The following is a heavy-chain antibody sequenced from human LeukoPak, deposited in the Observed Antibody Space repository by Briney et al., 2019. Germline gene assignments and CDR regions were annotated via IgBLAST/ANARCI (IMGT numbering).Heavy chain of an antibody. CDR2: ICYSGSH. Sequence: SDTLSLTCTLSGRPITSSHYLCPLIRQPPSKVLEWYVCICYSGSHYYSTSLRSRVIISVDTSKNQFSLKFSSATAADTAVYYCVILPATDTYYYDNRGYYRPGVHWGQGTLVTVSS. CDR1: GRPITSSHYL. V-gene: IGHV4-39*07. D-gene: IGHD3-22*01. CDR3: VILPATDTYYYDNRGYYRPGVH. J-gene: IGHJ4*02.